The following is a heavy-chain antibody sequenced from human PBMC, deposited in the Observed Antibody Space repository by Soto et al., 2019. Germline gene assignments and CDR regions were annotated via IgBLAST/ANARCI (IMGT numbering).Heavy chain of an antibody. CDR3: ARVERGTVTTVVDAFDI. V-gene: IGHV4-34*01. CDR2: MSHSGGT. D-gene: IGHD1-1*01. J-gene: IGHJ3*02. Sequence: QVQLQQWGAGLLKPSETLSLTCAVYGGFVSSGSYYWSWIRQPPGKGLEWIGEMSHSGGTHFNPSLRSRVTISVDTSKNQFSLNIYSVTAADTALYYCARVERGTVTTVVDAFDIWGQGTMVTVSS. CDR1: GGFVSSGSYY.